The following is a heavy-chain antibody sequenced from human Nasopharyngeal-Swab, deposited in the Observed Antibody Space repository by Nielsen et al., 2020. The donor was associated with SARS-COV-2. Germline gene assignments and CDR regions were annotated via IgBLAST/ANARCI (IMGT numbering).Heavy chain of an antibody. CDR1: GGSFSGYY. D-gene: IGHD1-7*01. CDR3: ARNYHYYGMDV. Sequence: ESLKISCAVYGGSFSGYYWSWIRQPPGRGLEWIGEINHSGSTNYNPSLKSRVTISVDTSKNQFSLKLSSVTAADTAVYYCARNYHYYGMDVWGQGTTVTVSS. CDR2: INHSGST. J-gene: IGHJ6*02. V-gene: IGHV4-34*01.